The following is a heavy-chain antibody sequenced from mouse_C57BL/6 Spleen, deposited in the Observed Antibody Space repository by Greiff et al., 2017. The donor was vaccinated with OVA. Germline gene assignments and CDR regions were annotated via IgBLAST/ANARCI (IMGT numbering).Heavy chain of an antibody. V-gene: IGHV1-52*01. D-gene: IGHD3-2*02. J-gene: IGHJ4*01. CDR3: ARGSSGYVGDY. CDR1: GYTFTSYW. Sequence: QVQLQQPGAELVRPGSSVKLSCKASGYTFTSYWMHWVKQRPIQGLEWIGNIDPSDSETHYNQKFKDKATLTVDKSSSQAYMQLSSLTSEDSAVYYCARGSSGYVGDYWGQGTSVTVSS. CDR2: IDPSDSET.